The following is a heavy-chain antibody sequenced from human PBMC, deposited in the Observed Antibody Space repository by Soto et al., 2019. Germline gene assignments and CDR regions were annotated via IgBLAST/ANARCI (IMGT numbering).Heavy chain of an antibody. CDR2: INSDGSST. CDR3: AREGGLDRDFDY. Sequence: GGSLRLSCAASGFTFSSYWMHWVRQAPGKGLVWVSRINSDGSSTSYADSVKGRFTISRDNAKNTLYLQMNSLRAEDTAVYYCAREGGLDRDFDYWGQGTLVTVSS. J-gene: IGHJ4*02. CDR1: GFTFSSYW. V-gene: IGHV3-74*01. D-gene: IGHD3-16*01.